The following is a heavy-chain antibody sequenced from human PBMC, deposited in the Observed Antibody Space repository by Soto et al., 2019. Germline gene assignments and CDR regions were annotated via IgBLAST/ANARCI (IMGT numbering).Heavy chain of an antibody. Sequence: SETLSLTCTVSGGSISSYYWSWIRQPPGKGLEWIGYIYYSGSTNYNPSLKSRVTISVDTSKNQFSLKLSSVTAADTAVYYCAGLLRWNDRTDRYYYYMDVWGKGTTVTVSS. J-gene: IGHJ6*03. CDR1: GGSISSYY. V-gene: IGHV4-59*08. D-gene: IGHD4-17*01. CDR3: AGLLRWNDRTDRYYYYMDV. CDR2: IYYSGST.